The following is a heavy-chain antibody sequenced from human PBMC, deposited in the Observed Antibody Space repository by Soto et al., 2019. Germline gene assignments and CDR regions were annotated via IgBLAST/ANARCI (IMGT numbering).Heavy chain of an antibody. V-gene: IGHV1-2*02. Sequence: ASFKVCFQSPGDTSTGYYMHWVRHAPGQGLEWMGWINPNSGGTNYAQKFQGRVTMTRDTSISTAYMELSRLRSDDTAVYYCARGVWNYYYYYGMDVWGQGTTVTVSS. CDR3: ARGVWNYYYYYGMDV. CDR1: GDTSTGYY. D-gene: IGHD1-1*01. J-gene: IGHJ6*02. CDR2: INPNSGGT.